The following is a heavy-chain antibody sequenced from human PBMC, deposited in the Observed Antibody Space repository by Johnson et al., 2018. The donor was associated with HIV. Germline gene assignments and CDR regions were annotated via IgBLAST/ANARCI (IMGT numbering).Heavy chain of an antibody. V-gene: IGHV3-30*03. Sequence: QEKLVESGGGVVQPGRSLRLSCVASGFTFSSYGMNWVRQAPGKGLEWVAVISYDGRDKYYADSVKGRLTFSKDNSKNTLYLQMNSLRAEDTAVYYCAHLEYNSTDAFDIWGQGTLVTVSS. J-gene: IGHJ3*02. CDR3: AHLEYNSTDAFDI. D-gene: IGHD6-6*01. CDR2: ISYDGRDK. CDR1: GFTFSSYG.